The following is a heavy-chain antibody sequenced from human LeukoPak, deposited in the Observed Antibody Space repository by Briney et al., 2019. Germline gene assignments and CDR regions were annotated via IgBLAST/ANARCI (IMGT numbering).Heavy chain of an antibody. CDR3: ARDLYSSSSARLYYFDY. Sequence: SVKVSCKASEGTFSSYAISWVRQAPGQGLEWMGGIIPIFGTANYAQKFQGRVTITADKSTSTAYMELSSLRSEDTAVYYCARDLYSSSSARLYYFDYWGQGTLVTVSS. J-gene: IGHJ4*02. D-gene: IGHD6-6*01. V-gene: IGHV1-69*06. CDR1: EGTFSSYA. CDR2: IIPIFGTA.